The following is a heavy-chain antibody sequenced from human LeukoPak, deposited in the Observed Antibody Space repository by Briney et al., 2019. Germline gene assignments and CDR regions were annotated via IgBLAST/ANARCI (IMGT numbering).Heavy chain of an antibody. CDR1: GFXVSDND. Sequence: GGSLRLSCAASGFXVSDNDIKWVRQAPGKGLEWVGRIKSKTDGGTTDYAAPVKGRFTISRDDSKNTLYLQMNSLKTEDTAVYFCTTGPIGYCSGGSCSPLDYWGQGTLVTVS. CDR2: IKSKTDGGTT. J-gene: IGHJ4*02. D-gene: IGHD2-15*01. V-gene: IGHV3-15*01. CDR3: TTGPIGYCSGGSCSPLDY.